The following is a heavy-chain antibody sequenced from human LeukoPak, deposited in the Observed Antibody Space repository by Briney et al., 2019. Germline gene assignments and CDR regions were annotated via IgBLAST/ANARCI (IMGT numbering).Heavy chain of an antibody. V-gene: IGHV4-30-2*01. J-gene: IGHJ4*02. CDR3: ARDTTGNYYFDY. CDR1: DGSISSGGYY. D-gene: IGHD1-1*01. Sequence: SQTLSLTCTVSDGSISSGGYYWSWIRQPPGKGLEWIGYIYHSGSTYYNPSLKSRVSISIDRSKNQFSLKLSSVTAADTAVYYCARDTTGNYYFDYWGQGTLVTVSS. CDR2: IYHSGST.